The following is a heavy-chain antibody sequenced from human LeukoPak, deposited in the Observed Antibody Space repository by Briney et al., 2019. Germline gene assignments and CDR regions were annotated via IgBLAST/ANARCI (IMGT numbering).Heavy chain of an antibody. J-gene: IGHJ3*01. Sequence: PGGSLRLSCAASGFTFSSFAMSWVRQAPGKGLEWVSVSVISGSGGDSGGSTYYADSVRGRFTISRDNAMNSLYLQMNSLRAEDTAVYFCARDTDYAFDFWGQGTMVTVSS. CDR3: ARDTDYAFDF. V-gene: IGHV3-23*01. D-gene: IGHD4-11*01. CDR2: ISGSGGDSGGST. CDR1: GFTFSSFA.